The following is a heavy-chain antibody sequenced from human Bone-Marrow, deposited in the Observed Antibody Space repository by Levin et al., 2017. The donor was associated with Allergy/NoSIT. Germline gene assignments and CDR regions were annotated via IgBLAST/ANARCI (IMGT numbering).Heavy chain of an antibody. CDR1: GGSISSSSYY. CDR3: ARLHGDEAAAGLNPFDI. D-gene: IGHD6-13*01. CDR2: VYYSGST. Sequence: PGGSLRLSCTVSGGSISSSSYYWGWIRQPPGKGLEWIGSVYYSGSTYYNPSLKSRVTISVDTSKKQFSLRLSSVTAADTAVYYCARLHGDEAAAGLNPFDIWGQGTMVTVSS. V-gene: IGHV4-39*01. J-gene: IGHJ3*02.